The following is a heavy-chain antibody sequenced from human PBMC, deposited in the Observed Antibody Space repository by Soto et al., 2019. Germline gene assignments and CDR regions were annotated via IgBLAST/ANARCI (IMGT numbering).Heavy chain of an antibody. CDR1: GYSFTVYY. V-gene: IGHV1-2*02. Sequence: ASVKVSCKASGYSFTVYYMHWIRQAPGQGLEWMGWIAPHRDGTEFAQKFQGRITLTGDTSTSTAYMELKGLTSADTAVYFCARGPYGDNAFDIWGQGTVVTDSS. J-gene: IGHJ3*02. D-gene: IGHD4-17*01. CDR3: ARGPYGDNAFDI. CDR2: IAPHRDGT.